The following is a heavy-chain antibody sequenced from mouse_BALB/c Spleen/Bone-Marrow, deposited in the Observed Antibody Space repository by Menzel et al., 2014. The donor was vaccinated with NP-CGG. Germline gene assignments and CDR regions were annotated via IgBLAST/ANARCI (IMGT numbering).Heavy chain of an antibody. CDR2: ISSGSSTI. CDR3: ARSGASSAMDY. D-gene: IGHD4-1*01. Sequence: EVKLMESGGGLVQPGGSRKLSCAASGFTFSNFGMHWVRQAPEKGLEWVAYISSGSSTIYYADTVKGRFTISRDNPKNTLFLQMTSLRSEDTAMYYCARSGASSAMDYWGQGTSVTVSS. V-gene: IGHV5-17*02. J-gene: IGHJ4*01. CDR1: GFTFSNFG.